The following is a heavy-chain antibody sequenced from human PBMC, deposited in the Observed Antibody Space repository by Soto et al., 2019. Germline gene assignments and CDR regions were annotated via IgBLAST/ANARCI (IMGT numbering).Heavy chain of an antibody. D-gene: IGHD1-1*01. CDR2: ISLSTNYI. V-gene: IGHV3-21*01. J-gene: IGHJ4*02. CDR3: ARDSATISV. Sequence: PGGSLRLSCAASGFTCSSCTMNWVRQAPGKGLEWVSSISLSTNYIYYADSLRGRFTISRDNAKNSVYLQMNSLRAEDTAVYYCARDSATISVWGQGTLVTVSS. CDR1: GFTCSSCT.